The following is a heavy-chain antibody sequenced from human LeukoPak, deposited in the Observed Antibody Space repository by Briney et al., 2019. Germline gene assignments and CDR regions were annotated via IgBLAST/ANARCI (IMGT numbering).Heavy chain of an antibody. V-gene: IGHV3-23*01. CDR2: ISGSGGST. Sequence: GGSLRLSCAASGFTFSSYAMSWVRRAPGKGLEWVSAISGSGGSTYYADSVKGRFTISRDNSKNTLYLQMNSLRAEDTAVYYCAKGSRIAVAGYFDYWGQGTLVTVSS. CDR3: AKGSRIAVAGYFDY. CDR1: GFTFSSYA. D-gene: IGHD6-19*01. J-gene: IGHJ4*02.